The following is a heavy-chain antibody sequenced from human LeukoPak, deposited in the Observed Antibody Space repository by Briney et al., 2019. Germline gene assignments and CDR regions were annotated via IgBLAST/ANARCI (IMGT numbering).Heavy chain of an antibody. D-gene: IGHD3-10*01. CDR2: IYYSGST. CDR3: ATLRITMVREEDNWFDP. J-gene: IGHJ5*02. CDR1: GGSISSSSYY. Sequence: SETLSLTCTVSGGSISSSSYYWGWIRQPPGKGLEWIGSIYYSGSTYYNPSLKSRVTISVDTSKNQFSLKLSSVTAADTAVYYCATLRITMVREEDNWFDPWGQGTLVTVSS. V-gene: IGHV4-39*01.